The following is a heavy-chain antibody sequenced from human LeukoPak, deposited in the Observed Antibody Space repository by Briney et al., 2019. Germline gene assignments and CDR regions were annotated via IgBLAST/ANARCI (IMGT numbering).Heavy chain of an antibody. J-gene: IGHJ5*02. CDR2: IYYSGST. CDR1: GGSISSYY. D-gene: IGHD2-15*01. Sequence: SETLSLTCTVSGGSISSYYWSWIRQPPGKGLEWIGYIYYSGSTNYNPSLKSRVTISVDTSKNQFSLKLSSVTAADTAVYYCARDFGYCSGGRCSSNWFDPWGQGTLVTVSS. V-gene: IGHV4-59*01. CDR3: ARDFGYCSGGRCSSNWFDP.